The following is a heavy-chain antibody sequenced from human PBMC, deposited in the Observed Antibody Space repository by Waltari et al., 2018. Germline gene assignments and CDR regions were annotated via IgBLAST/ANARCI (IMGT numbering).Heavy chain of an antibody. CDR3: AKVGDSGYAYAYYDH. D-gene: IGHD5-12*01. CDR2: STGRGGST. J-gene: IGHJ4*02. Sequence: EVQVLESGGGLVQPGGSLRLSCSASGFTFSSYAMTGVRQPPGKGLEGLSGSTGRGGSTYYADSVKGRFTISRDNSKNTLYLQMNSLRAEDTAVYYCAKVGDSGYAYAYYDHWGQGTLVTVSS. V-gene: IGHV3-23*01. CDR1: GFTFSSYA.